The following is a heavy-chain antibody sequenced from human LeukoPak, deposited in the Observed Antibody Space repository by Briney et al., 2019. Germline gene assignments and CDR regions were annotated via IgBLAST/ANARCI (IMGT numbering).Heavy chain of an antibody. J-gene: IGHJ4*02. CDR1: AFTFGNYA. CDR3: AKGSDRSGSYYLDY. D-gene: IGHD3-10*01. CDR2: LSGSGAST. Sequence: GGSLRLSCAASAFTFGNYAMNWDRQAPGKGLEWVSGLSGSGASTYYADSVKGRFTISRDNSKNTLYLQMNRLRAGDTAVYYCAKGSDRSGSYYLDYWGQGTLVTVSS. V-gene: IGHV3-23*01.